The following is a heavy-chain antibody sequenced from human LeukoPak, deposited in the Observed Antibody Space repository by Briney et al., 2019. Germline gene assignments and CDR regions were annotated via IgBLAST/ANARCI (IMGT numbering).Heavy chain of an antibody. CDR1: GGSISSGGYY. CDR2: IYYSGST. D-gene: IGHD2-21*02. CDR3: ARSSVVTAIPDWYFDL. J-gene: IGHJ2*01. Sequence: SETLSLTCTVSGGSISSGGYYWSWIRQHPGTGLEWIGYIYYSGSTYYNPSLKSRVTISVDTSKNQFSLKLSSVTAADTAVYYCARSSVVTAIPDWYFDLWGRGTLVTVSS. V-gene: IGHV4-31*03.